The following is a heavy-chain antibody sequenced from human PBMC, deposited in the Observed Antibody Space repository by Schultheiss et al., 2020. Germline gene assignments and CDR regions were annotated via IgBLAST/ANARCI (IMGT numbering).Heavy chain of an antibody. D-gene: IGHD3-22*01. CDR2: ISYDGSNK. Sequence: GGSLRLSCAASGFTFSSYGMHWVRQAPGKGLEWVAVISYDGSNKYYEDSVKGRFTISRDNAKNSLYLQMNSLRAEDTALYYCARGTVYYDSSGYYFDYWGQGTLVTVSS. V-gene: IGHV3-30*03. CDR3: ARGTVYYDSSGYYFDY. J-gene: IGHJ4*02. CDR1: GFTFSSYG.